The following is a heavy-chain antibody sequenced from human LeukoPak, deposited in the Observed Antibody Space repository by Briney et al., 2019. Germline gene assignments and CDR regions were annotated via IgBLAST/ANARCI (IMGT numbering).Heavy chain of an antibody. CDR2: IYYSGST. CDR1: GGSISSYY. CDR3: ARPLGNGYSYWYFDL. D-gene: IGHD3-22*01. J-gene: IGHJ2*01. V-gene: IGHV4-59*01. Sequence: SETLSLTCIVSGGSISSYYWSWIRQPPGKGLEWIGYIYYSGSTNYNPSLKSRVTISIDTSKNQISLKLSSVTAADTAVYYCARPLGNGYSYWYFDLWGRGTLVTVSS.